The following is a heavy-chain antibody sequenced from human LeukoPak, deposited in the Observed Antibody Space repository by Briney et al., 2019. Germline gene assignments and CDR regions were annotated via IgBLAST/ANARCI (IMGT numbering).Heavy chain of an antibody. CDR1: GDSISSSSYY. CDR2: IYYSGST. D-gene: IGHD3-10*01. Sequence: SETLSLTCTVSGDSISSSSYYWGWIRQPPGKGLEWIGSIYYSGSTYYNPSHKSRVTISVDTSKNQFSLNLTSVTAADTAVYYCARDLRDYYGSGTQPGAFDIWGQGTMVTVSS. J-gene: IGHJ3*02. CDR3: ARDLRDYYGSGTQPGAFDI. V-gene: IGHV4-39*07.